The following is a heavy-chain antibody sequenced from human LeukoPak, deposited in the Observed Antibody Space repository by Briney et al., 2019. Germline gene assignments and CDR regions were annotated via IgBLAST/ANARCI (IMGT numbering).Heavy chain of an antibody. Sequence: PSETLSLTCGVSGGSISGTNWWSWVRQPPGQGLEWIGEISLAGQTNYDPSLNGRVTMSLDKSSNQLSLHLTSVTAADTATYFCSRESGPFCPFGYWGQGTLVIVSS. CDR2: ISLAGQT. D-gene: IGHD1-26*01. J-gene: IGHJ4*02. CDR1: GGSISGTNW. CDR3: SRESGPFCPFGY. V-gene: IGHV4/OR15-8*02.